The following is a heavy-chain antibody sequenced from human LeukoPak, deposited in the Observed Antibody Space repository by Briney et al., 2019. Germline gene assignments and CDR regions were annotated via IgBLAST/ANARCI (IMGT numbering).Heavy chain of an antibody. CDR1: GDSVSNNSAA. D-gene: IGHD3-16*01. J-gene: IGHJ5*02. Sequence: SQTLSLTCAISGDSVSNNSAAWNWLRQSPSRGLEWLGRTYYRSKWFNDYAVSVKSRITINPDTSKNQFSLQLNSVTPEDTAVYYCARVYDVYTWFDPWGQGTLVTVSS. V-gene: IGHV6-1*01. CDR2: TYYRSKWFN. CDR3: ARVYDVYTWFDP.